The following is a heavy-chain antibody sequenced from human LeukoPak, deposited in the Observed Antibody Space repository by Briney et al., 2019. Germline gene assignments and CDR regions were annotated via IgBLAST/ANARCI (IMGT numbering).Heavy chain of an antibody. CDR1: GGSFSGYY. J-gene: IGHJ4*02. CDR3: ARQTGSGLFILP. CDR2: INHSGST. D-gene: IGHD3/OR15-3a*01. V-gene: IGHV4-34*01. Sequence: SETLSLTCAVYGGSFSGYYWSWIRQPPGKGLEWIGEINHSGSTNYNPSLKSRVTISVDTSKNHFSLKLSSVTAADTAVYYCARQTGSGLFILPGGQGTLVTVSS.